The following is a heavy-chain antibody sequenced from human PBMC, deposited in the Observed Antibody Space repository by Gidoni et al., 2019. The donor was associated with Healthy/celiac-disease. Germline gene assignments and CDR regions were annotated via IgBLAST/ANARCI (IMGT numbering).Heavy chain of an antibody. CDR3: AREGSVVVKGGSFDY. J-gene: IGHJ4*02. D-gene: IGHD2-15*01. CDR1: GSTFSSYA. CDR2: IIPIFGTA. V-gene: IGHV1-69*01. Sequence: SVQVSCKASGSTFSSYALSWVRQAPGQGLEWMGVIIPIFGTANYAQKFQGRVTITADESTSTAYMELSSLRSEDTAVYYCAREGSVVVKGGSFDYWGQGTLATVSS.